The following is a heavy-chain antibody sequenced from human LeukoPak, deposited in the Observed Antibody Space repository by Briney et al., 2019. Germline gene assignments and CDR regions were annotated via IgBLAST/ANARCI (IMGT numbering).Heavy chain of an antibody. CDR3: ARDRYYYDSSGYYYDY. J-gene: IGHJ4*02. CDR1: GFTFSIYG. D-gene: IGHD3-22*01. CDR2: IWYDGSNK. Sequence: PGRSLRLSCAASGFTFSIYGMHWVRQAPGKVLEWVAVIWYDGSNKYYADSVKGRFTISRDNSKNTLYLEMNSLRAEDTAVYYCARDRYYYDSSGYYYDYWGQGTLVTVSS. V-gene: IGHV3-33*01.